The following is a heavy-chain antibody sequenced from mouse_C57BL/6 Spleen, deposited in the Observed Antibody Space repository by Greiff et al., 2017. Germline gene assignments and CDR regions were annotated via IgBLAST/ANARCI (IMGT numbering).Heavy chain of an antibody. CDR1: GFTFSDYY. J-gene: IGHJ4*01. V-gene: IGHV5-16*01. Sequence: EVQLVESEGGLVQPGSSMKLSCTASGFTFSDYYMAWVRQVPEKGLEWVANINYDGSSTYYLDSLKSRFIISRDNAKNILYLQMRSLKSEDTATYYCARVSYAMDYWGQGTSVTVSS. CDR2: INYDGSST. CDR3: ARVSYAMDY.